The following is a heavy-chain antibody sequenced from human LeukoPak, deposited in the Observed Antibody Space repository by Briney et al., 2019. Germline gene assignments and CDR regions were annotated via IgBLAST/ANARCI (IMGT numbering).Heavy chain of an antibody. V-gene: IGHV3-33*01. CDR2: IWYDGSNQ. Sequence: GGSLRLSCAASGLRFRNYGMHWVCQAPGKGLEWVAVIWYDGSNQYYVDSVKGRFTVSRDNAKNTLCLQMNSLRAEDTAVYYCARDYDFWSGYYTGIFDYWGQGTLVTVSS. J-gene: IGHJ4*02. CDR3: ARDYDFWSGYYTGIFDY. CDR1: GLRFRNYG. D-gene: IGHD3-3*01.